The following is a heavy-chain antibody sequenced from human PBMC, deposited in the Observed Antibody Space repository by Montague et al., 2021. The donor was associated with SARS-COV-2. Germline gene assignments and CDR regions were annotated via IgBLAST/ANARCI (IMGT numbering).Heavy chain of an antibody. CDR3: ARSYYDILTAYYTPFDY. J-gene: IGHJ4*02. V-gene: IGHV2-70*04. D-gene: IGHD3-9*01. Sequence: PALVKPTKTLTLTCTFSGFSLSTSGMRASWNRQPPGKALEWLARIDWDDDKFYSTSLKTRLTISKETSKNQAVLTMTNMDPVDTATYYCARSYYDILTAYYTPFDYWGQGTLVTVSS. CDR1: GFSLSTSGMR. CDR2: IDWDDDK.